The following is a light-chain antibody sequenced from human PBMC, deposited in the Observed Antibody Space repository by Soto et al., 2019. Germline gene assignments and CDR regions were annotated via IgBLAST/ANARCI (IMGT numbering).Light chain of an antibody. V-gene: IGLV2-14*03. CDR3: CSYSGSNTIVV. CDR1: SSDVGGYNF. Sequence: QSALTQPASVSGSPGQSITISCTGTSSDVGGYNFVSWYQQHPGKAPRLMIFDVNNRPSGVSTRFSGSKSGNTAPLTISGLQAEDEADYYCCSYSGSNTIVVFGGGTKLTVL. J-gene: IGLJ2*01. CDR2: DVN.